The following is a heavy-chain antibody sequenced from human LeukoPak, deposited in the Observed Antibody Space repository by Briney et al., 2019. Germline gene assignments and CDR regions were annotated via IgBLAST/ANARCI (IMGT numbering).Heavy chain of an antibody. CDR2: IRSKANSYAT. CDR1: GFTFSVSA. Sequence: GGSLRLSCAASGFTFSVSAMHWVRQASGKGLEWVGRIRSKANSYATAYAASVKGRFTISRDDSKNTAYLQMNSLKTEDTAVYYCTIVHSSSNRVFDYWGQGTLVTVSS. D-gene: IGHD6-6*01. V-gene: IGHV3-73*01. J-gene: IGHJ4*02. CDR3: TIVHSSSNRVFDY.